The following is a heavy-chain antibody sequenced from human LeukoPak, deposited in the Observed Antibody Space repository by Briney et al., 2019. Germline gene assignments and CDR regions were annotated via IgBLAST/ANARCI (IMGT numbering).Heavy chain of an antibody. Sequence: PGGSLRLSCAASGFTFSNYAMHWVRQAPGKGLEWVAVISYGGSNKYYAGSVKGRFTISRDNSKNTLYLQMNSLRAEDTAVYYCARDRFPYCSSTSCYFDQWGQGTLVTVSS. J-gene: IGHJ4*02. CDR3: ARDRFPYCSSTSCYFDQ. CDR2: ISYGGSNK. V-gene: IGHV3-30-3*01. D-gene: IGHD2-2*01. CDR1: GFTFSNYA.